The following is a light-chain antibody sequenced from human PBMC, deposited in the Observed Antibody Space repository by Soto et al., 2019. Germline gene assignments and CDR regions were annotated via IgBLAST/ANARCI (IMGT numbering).Light chain of an antibody. Sequence: EIVMTQSPATLSVSPGERATLSCRASQSVNSNLAWYQQKPGQAPRLLIYGASTRATGIPARFSGSGSGTEFTLTISSLQSEDFAVYYCQHYNNWPPMYTFGQGTKLEIK. CDR1: QSVNSN. CDR2: GAS. CDR3: QHYNNWPPMYT. J-gene: IGKJ2*01. V-gene: IGKV3-15*01.